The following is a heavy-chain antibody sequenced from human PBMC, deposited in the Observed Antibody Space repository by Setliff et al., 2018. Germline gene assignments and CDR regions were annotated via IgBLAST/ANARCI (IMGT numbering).Heavy chain of an antibody. J-gene: IGHJ4*02. Sequence: QPGGSLRLSCAASGFTFSTYWMSWVRQAPGKGLEWVANINQYGSEKYYVDSVKGRFTISRDNAKKSLDLQMNSLRVDDTAVYCCAREGTIHFDYWGQGTLVTVSS. V-gene: IGHV3-7*01. CDR1: GFTFSTYW. D-gene: IGHD3-3*01. CDR2: INQYGSEK. CDR3: AREGTIHFDY.